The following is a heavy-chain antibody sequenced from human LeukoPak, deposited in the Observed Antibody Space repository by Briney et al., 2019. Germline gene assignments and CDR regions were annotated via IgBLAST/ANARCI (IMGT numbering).Heavy chain of an antibody. CDR1: GGSISSGGYY. J-gene: IGHJ3*02. Sequence: SQTLCLTCTVSGGSISSGGYYWSWIRQHPGKGLEWIGYIYYSGSTYYNPSLKSRVIISVDTSKNQFSLKLSSVTAADTAVYYCARDQREYCSSTSCYGSPPDAFDIWGQGTMVTVSS. CDR3: ARDQREYCSSTSCYGSPPDAFDI. CDR2: IYYSGST. D-gene: IGHD2-2*01. V-gene: IGHV4-31*03.